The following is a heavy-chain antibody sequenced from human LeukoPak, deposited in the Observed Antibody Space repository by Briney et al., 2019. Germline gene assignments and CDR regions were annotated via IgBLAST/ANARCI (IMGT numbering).Heavy chain of an antibody. Sequence: PGGSLRLSCAASGLTFSYYAMSWVRQAPGEGLEWVSTISGSGGSTYYADSVKGRFTISRDNSKNTLYTQMNSLRAEDTAVYYCAKGGSSGRYYFDCWGQGTLVTVSS. D-gene: IGHD6-19*01. CDR3: AKGGSSGRYYFDC. J-gene: IGHJ4*02. V-gene: IGHV3-23*01. CDR2: ISGSGGST. CDR1: GLTFSYYA.